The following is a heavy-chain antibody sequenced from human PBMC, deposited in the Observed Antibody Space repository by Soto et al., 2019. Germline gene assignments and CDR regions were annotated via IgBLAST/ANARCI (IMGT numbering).Heavy chain of an antibody. CDR2: IYYSGST. D-gene: IGHD3-16*01. Sequence: SETLSLTCTVSGGSISSDYWSWIRQPPGKGLEWIGYIYYSGSTNYNPSLKSRVTISVDTSKNQFSLKLSSVTAADTAVYYCARMITFGGVTQTNWFDPRGQGTLVTVSS. CDR1: GGSISSDY. V-gene: IGHV4-59*01. J-gene: IGHJ5*02. CDR3: ARMITFGGVTQTNWFDP.